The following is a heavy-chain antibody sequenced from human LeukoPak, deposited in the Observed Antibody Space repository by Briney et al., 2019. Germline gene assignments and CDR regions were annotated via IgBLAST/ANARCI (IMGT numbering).Heavy chain of an antibody. D-gene: IGHD5-12*01. Sequence: SVKVSCKASGGTFSSYAISWVRQAPGQGLEWMGGIIPIFGTANYAQKFQGRVTITADESTSTAYMELSSLRSEDTAVYYCASSATPTKGFDYWGQGTLVTVSS. J-gene: IGHJ4*02. CDR1: GGTFSSYA. CDR3: ASSATPTKGFDY. CDR2: IIPIFGTA. V-gene: IGHV1-69*13.